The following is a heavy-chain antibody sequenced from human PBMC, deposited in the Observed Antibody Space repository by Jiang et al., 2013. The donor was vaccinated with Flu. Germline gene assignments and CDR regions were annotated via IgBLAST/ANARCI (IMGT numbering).Heavy chain of an antibody. V-gene: IGHV2-5*01. CDR3: ARAGYYGSGSYYNARGSGRYYFDY. J-gene: IGHJ4*02. CDR2: IYWNDDK. D-gene: IGHD3-10*01. CDR1: GFSLSTSGVG. Sequence: KPTQTLTLTCTFSGFSLSTSGVGVGWIRQPPGKALEWLALIYWNDDKRYSPSLKSRLTITKDTSKNQVVLTMTNMDPVDTATYYCARAGYYGSGSYYNARGSGRYYFDYWGQGTLVTVSS.